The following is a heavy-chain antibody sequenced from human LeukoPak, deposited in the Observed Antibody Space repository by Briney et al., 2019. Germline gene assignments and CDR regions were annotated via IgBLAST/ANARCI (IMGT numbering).Heavy chain of an antibody. CDR1: GGSFSGYY. Sequence: SETLSLTCAVYGGSFSGYYWSWIRQPPGKGLEWIGEINHSGSTNYNPSLKSRVTISVDTSKNQFSLKLSSVTAADTAVYYCASNVGPPASDYWGQGTLVTVSS. CDR2: INHSGST. J-gene: IGHJ4*02. CDR3: ASNVGPPASDY. V-gene: IGHV4-34*01.